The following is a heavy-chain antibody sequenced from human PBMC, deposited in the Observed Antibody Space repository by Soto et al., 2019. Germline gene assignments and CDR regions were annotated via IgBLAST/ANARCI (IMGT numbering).Heavy chain of an antibody. V-gene: IGHV1-18*01. Sequence: ASVKVSCKASGYTFTSYGISWVRQAPGQGLEWMGWISAYNGNTNYAQKLQGRVTMTTDTSTSTAYMELRSLRSDDTAVYYCASFGMLSYYYYYYGMDVWGQGTTVTVSS. D-gene: IGHD2-8*01. CDR1: GYTFTSYG. CDR2: ISAYNGNT. J-gene: IGHJ6*02. CDR3: ASFGMLSYYYYYYGMDV.